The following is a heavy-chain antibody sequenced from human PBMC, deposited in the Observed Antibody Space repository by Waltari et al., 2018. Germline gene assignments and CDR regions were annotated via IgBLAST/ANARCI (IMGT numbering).Heavy chain of an antibody. J-gene: IGHJ5*02. V-gene: IGHV4-39*01. CDR3: ARHLYYYDAVVWFDP. D-gene: IGHD3-22*01. CDR2: IYYSGST. CDR1: GGPISSSSYY. Sequence: QLQLQESGPGLVKPSEPLSLTRTVPGGPISSSSYYWGWIRPPPGKGLEWIGSIYYSGSTYYNPSLKSRVTISVDTSKTQFSLKRSPVPAADTAVYYCARHLYYYDAVVWFDPWGQGTLVTVSS.